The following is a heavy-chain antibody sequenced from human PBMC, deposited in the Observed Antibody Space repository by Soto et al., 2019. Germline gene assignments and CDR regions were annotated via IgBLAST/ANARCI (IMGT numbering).Heavy chain of an antibody. Sequence: QVQLVESGGGVVQPGRSLRLSCAASGFIFSNYVMHWVRQAPGKGLEWVAVISYDGNSQHYADSVKGRFTISRDNSRSTLYVQMNSLRADDTAEYYCARSYCGDDCALDHWGQGTLVTVSS. D-gene: IGHD2-21*02. CDR1: GFIFSNYV. V-gene: IGHV3-30-3*01. CDR2: ISYDGNSQ. J-gene: IGHJ4*02. CDR3: ARSYCGDDCALDH.